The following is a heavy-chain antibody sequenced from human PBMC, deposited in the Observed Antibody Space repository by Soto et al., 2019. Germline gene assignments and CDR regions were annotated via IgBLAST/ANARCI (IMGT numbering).Heavy chain of an antibody. CDR3: ASVPDYSDTEGLVDY. V-gene: IGHV4-30-4*01. D-gene: IGHD4-17*01. Sequence: SETLSLTCTVSGGSISSGDYYWSWIRQPPGKGLEWIGYIYYSGSTYYNPSLKSRVTISVDTSKNQFSLKLSSVTAADTAVYYCASVPDYSDTEGLVDYWGQGTRVTVSS. J-gene: IGHJ4*02. CDR2: IYYSGST. CDR1: GGSISSGDYY.